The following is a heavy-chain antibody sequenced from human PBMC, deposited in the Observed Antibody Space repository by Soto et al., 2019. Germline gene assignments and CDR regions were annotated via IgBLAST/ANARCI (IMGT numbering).Heavy chain of an antibody. V-gene: IGHV4-61*01. D-gene: IGHD3-9*01. J-gene: IGHJ6*02. CDR2: IYYSGST. Sequence: SEALSVTCTVSGGSVSSGSYYWSGIRQPPGKGLEWIGYIYYSGSTNYNPSLKSRVTISVDTSKNQFSLKLSSVTAADTAVYYCARGIGKGLRHFDWSPVEGYYYGMDVWGQGTTVTVSS. CDR1: GGSVSSGSYY. CDR3: ARGIGKGLRHFDWSPVEGYYYGMDV.